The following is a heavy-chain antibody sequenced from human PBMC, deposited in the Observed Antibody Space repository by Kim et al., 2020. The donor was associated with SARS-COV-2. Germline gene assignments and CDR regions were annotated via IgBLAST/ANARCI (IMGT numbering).Heavy chain of an antibody. J-gene: IGHJ5*02. CDR2: IYYSGST. V-gene: IGHV4-39*01. CDR1: GGSISSSSYY. D-gene: IGHD3-10*01. Sequence: SETLSLTCTVSGGSISSSSYYWGWIRQPPGKGLEWIGSIYYSGSTYYNPSLKSRVTISVDTSKNQFSLKLSSVTAADTAVYYCARQEYYYGSGSYSAYNWFDPWGQGTLVTVSS. CDR3: ARQEYYYGSGSYSAYNWFDP.